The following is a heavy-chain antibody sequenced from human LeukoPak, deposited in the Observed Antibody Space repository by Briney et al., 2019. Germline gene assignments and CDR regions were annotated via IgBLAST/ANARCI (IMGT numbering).Heavy chain of an antibody. CDR3: AKDLVSAAGLFYYGMDV. V-gene: IGHV3-30*18. CDR2: ASYDGSNQ. D-gene: IGHD6-13*01. J-gene: IGHJ6*02. CDR1: GFTFSSYG. Sequence: GGSLRLSCAASGFTFSSYGMHWVRQAPGKGPEWVAAASYDGSNQYYVDSVKGRFTISRDNSQNTLNLQMNSLRAVDTAVYYCAKDLVSAAGLFYYGMDVWGQGTTVTVSS.